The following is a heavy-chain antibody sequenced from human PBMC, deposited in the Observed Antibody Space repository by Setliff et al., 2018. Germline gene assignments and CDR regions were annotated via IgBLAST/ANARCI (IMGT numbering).Heavy chain of an antibody. CDR1: GFTFVNYW. CDR3: ATGGGQYYDR. Sequence: LRLSCAASGFTFVNYWMHWVRQAPGKGLVWVSRVNSDGSSTIYADSVKGRFTISRDNAGNTLYLQMNSLRPDDTALYYCATGGGQYYDRWGRGTLVTVSS. J-gene: IGHJ2*01. CDR2: VNSDGSST. V-gene: IGHV3-74*01. D-gene: IGHD3-16*01.